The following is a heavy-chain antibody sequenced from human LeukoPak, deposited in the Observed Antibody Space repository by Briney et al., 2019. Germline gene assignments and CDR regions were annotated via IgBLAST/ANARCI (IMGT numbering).Heavy chain of an antibody. V-gene: IGHV4-39*01. CDR3: ARQGLRFLEWSY. D-gene: IGHD3-3*01. CDR1: GGSISSSSYY. J-gene: IGHJ4*02. Sequence: SETLSLTCTVSGGSISSSSYYWGWIRQPPGKGLEWIGSIYYSGSTYYNPSLKSRVTISVDTSKNQFSLKLSSVTAADTAVYYCARQGLRFLEWSYWGQGTLVTVSS. CDR2: IYYSGST.